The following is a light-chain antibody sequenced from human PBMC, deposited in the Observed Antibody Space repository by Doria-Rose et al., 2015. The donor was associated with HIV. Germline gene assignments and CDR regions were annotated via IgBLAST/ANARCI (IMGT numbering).Light chain of an antibody. Sequence: SLSASVGDRATITCRASQGIRNDLDWYQQKPGKAPKLLVYAASSLQSGVPSRFSGSGSGTDFTLTISSLQPEDFATYYCLQDYNLWTFGQGTKVEIK. J-gene: IGKJ1*01. CDR2: AAS. CDR3: LQDYNLWT. V-gene: IGKV1-6*02. CDR1: QGIRND.